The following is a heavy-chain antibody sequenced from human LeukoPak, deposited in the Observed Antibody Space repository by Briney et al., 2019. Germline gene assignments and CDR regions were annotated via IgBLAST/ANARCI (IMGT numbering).Heavy chain of an antibody. J-gene: IGHJ4*02. Sequence: GGSLRLSCAGSGFTFSNYEMNWVRQAPGKGLEWVSYISSSGSTIYYADSVKGRFTISRDNAKNSLYLQMNSLRAEDTAVYYCVKYGGDLGVAFDCWGQGTLVTVSS. CDR2: ISSSGSTI. CDR1: GFTFSNYE. CDR3: VKYGGDLGVAFDC. D-gene: IGHD2-21*01. V-gene: IGHV3-48*03.